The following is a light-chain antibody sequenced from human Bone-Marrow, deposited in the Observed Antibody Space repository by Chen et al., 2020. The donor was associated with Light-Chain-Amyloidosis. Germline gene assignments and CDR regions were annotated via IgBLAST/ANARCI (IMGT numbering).Light chain of an antibody. Sequence: QSALTHPASVSESSGQSITISCTGTSSDPGGYNFVSWYQQHPGKAPKLMIFDFSSRPSGVSDRCSGAKSGYPASLSISGLQADDESTYYCSSFPSSGTLVFGTWTRMTVL. CDR1: SSDPGGYNF. V-gene: IGLV2-14*03. CDR2: DFS. CDR3: SSFPSSGTLV. J-gene: IGLJ1*01.